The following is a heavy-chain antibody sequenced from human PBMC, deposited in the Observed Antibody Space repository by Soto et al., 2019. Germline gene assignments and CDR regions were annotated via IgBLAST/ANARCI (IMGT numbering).Heavy chain of an antibody. D-gene: IGHD3-16*01. CDR2: IKKKTDGGTT. Sequence: EMQLVESGGGLVKPGGSLRLSCEASGSTFSDVWMTWVRQAPGKGLEWVGRIKKKTDGGTTHYAASVKGRFTISRDDSKSTLYLQMNSLRIEDTAVYYCTAVVWGWFDPWGQGTLVTVSS. CDR1: GSTFSDVW. J-gene: IGHJ5*02. V-gene: IGHV3-15*01. CDR3: TAVVWGWFDP.